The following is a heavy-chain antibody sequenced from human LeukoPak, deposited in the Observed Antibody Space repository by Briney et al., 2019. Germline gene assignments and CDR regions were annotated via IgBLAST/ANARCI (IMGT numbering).Heavy chain of an antibody. J-gene: IGHJ5*02. CDR3: ARGGVGSGSYNVDNWFDP. D-gene: IGHD3-10*01. CDR1: GYTFTNYG. Sequence: ASVKVSCKASGYTFTNYGISWVRQAPGQGLEWMGWISAYNGNTDYAQKFQGRVTMTTDTSTSTAYMELRSLRSDDTAVYFCARGGVGSGSYNVDNWFDPWGQGTLVTVSS. CDR2: ISAYNGNT. V-gene: IGHV1-18*01.